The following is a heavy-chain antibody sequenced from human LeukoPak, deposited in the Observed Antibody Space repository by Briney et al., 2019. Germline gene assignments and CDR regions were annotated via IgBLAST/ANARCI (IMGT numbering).Heavy chain of an antibody. CDR3: AKWGFLDY. D-gene: IGHD7-27*01. V-gene: IGHV3-23*01. CDR1: GFTFSRYA. Sequence: GGSLTLSCPASGFTFSRYAMSWVRQAPAKGLEGVSAISGSGVSTYYADSVKGRFTISRDNSKSTLYLQMNSLRGEDTAVYYCAKWGFLDYWGQGTLVTVSS. CDR2: ISGSGVST. J-gene: IGHJ4*02.